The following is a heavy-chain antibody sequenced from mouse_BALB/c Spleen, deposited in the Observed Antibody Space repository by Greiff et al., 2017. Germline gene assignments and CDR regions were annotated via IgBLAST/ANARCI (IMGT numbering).Heavy chain of an antibody. D-gene: IGHD2-4*01. CDR1: GFTFSSSY. J-gene: IGHJ2*01. V-gene: IGHV1-66*01. CDR2: IYAGTGGT. Sequence: QVQLQQSGAELVKPGASVKLSCKTSGFTFSSSYISWLKQKPGQSLEWIAWIYAGTGGTSYNQKFTGKAQLTVDTSSSTAYMQFSSLTTEDSAIYYCARHVETMMITTGGYFDYWGQGTTLTVSS. CDR3: ARHVETMMITTGGYFDY.